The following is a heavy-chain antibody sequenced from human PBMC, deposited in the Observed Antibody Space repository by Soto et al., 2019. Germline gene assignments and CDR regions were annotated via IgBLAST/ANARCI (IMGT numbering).Heavy chain of an antibody. J-gene: IGHJ4*02. CDR2: IYYSGST. CDR3: ARRGSGGIAVAGTSFDY. D-gene: IGHD6-19*01. V-gene: IGHV4-39*01. CDR1: GGSISSSSYY. Sequence: SETLSLTCTVSGGSISSSSYYWGWIRQPPGKGLEWIGTIYYSGSTYYNPSLKSRVTISVDTSKNQFSLKLSSVTAADTAVFYCARRGSGGIAVAGTSFDYWGQGTLVT.